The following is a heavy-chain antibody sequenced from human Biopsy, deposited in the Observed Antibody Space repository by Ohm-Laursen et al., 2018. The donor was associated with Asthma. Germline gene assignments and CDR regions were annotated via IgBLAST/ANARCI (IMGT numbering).Heavy chain of an antibody. CDR2: IYYSGST. Sequence: SDTLSLTCTVSGGSFTSSDYYWAWIRQHPGKGLEWIGFIYYSGSTYYNPSLKSRVSISIDTSKNQFSLKLSSVTAADTAVYYCARAQDYYDSRGYYRSFDYWGQGTLVTVSS. J-gene: IGHJ4*02. V-gene: IGHV4-31*03. CDR1: GGSFTSSDYY. D-gene: IGHD3-22*01. CDR3: ARAQDYYDSRGYYRSFDY.